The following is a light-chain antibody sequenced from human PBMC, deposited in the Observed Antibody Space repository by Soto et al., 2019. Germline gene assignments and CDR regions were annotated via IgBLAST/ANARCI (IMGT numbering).Light chain of an antibody. CDR1: SSDVGGYNY. Sequence: QSALTQPASVSGSPGQSITISCTGTSSDVGGYNYVSWYQQHPGKAPRVMIYEVSNRPSGVSNRFSGSKSGNTASLTISGLQAEDEADYHCSSYTSTGPSLVFGSGTKLTVL. J-gene: IGLJ1*01. CDR3: SSYTSTGPSLV. V-gene: IGLV2-14*03. CDR2: EVS.